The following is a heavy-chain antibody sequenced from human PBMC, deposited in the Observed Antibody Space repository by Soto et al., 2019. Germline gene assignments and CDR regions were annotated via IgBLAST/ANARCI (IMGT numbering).Heavy chain of an antibody. CDR3: AKDLDWPGHTWFDP. CDR1: GLTFSSYA. Sequence: GGSLRLSCAASGLTFSSYAMSWVRQAPGKGLEWVSAISGSGGSTYYADSVKGRFTISRDNSKNTLYLQMNSLRAGDTAVYYCAKDLDWPGHTWFDPWGQGTLVTVSS. D-gene: IGHD2-21*01. V-gene: IGHV3-23*01. J-gene: IGHJ5*02. CDR2: ISGSGGST.